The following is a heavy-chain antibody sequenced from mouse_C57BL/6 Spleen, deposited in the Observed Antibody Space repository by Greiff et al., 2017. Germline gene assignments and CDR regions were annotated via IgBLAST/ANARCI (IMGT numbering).Heavy chain of an antibody. J-gene: IGHJ3*01. D-gene: IGHD2-5*01. CDR3: SRGDSNYEFAY. Sequence: VQLQQSDAELVKPGASVKISCKVSGYNFTDYTIHWMKQRPEQGLEWIGYIYPRDGSTKYNEKFQGKATLTADKSSNTAYMQLNSLTSEDSSVDFCSRGDSNYEFAYWGQGTLVTVSA. V-gene: IGHV1-78*01. CDR2: IYPRDGST. CDR1: GYNFTDYT.